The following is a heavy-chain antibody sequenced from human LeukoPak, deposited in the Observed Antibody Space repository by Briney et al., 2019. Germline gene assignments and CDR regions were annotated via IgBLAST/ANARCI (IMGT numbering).Heavy chain of an antibody. CDR3: ARGGGAGSWYTDY. CDR2: ISSGSSTI. V-gene: IGHV3-48*02. Sequence: PGGSLTLACAASGFTFSSYSLNWVRQAPGKGLDWVAHISSGSSTILYADSVKGRFTISRDNAKNSLYLQMNSLRDEDTSVYYCARGGGAGSWYTDYWGQGTLSPSPQ. CDR1: GFTFSSYS. D-gene: IGHD6-13*01. J-gene: IGHJ4*02.